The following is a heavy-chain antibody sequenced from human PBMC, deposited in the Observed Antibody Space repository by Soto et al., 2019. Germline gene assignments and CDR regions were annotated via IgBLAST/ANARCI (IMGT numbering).Heavy chain of an antibody. CDR3: VRQGFCSGASCNHYFYYYAMDV. Sequence: DVQLVESGGGLIQPGGSLRLSCAAFGLTVSGKKYISWVRQAPGKGLEWVSFISSRGTTIYYADSVEGRFTISRDNAQNSLYLQMDSLRDEDTAVYYCVRQGFCSGASCNHYFYYYAMDVWGQGTTVIVSS. V-gene: IGHV3-48*02. CDR2: ISSRGTTI. D-gene: IGHD2-15*01. J-gene: IGHJ6*02. CDR1: GLTVSGKKY.